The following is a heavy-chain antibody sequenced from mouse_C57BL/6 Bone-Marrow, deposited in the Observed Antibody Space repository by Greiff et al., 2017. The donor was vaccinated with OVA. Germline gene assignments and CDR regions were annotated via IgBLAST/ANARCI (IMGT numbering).Heavy chain of an antibody. V-gene: IGHV1-54*01. CDR2: INPGSGGT. CDR3: ARDRFDY. J-gene: IGHJ2*01. Sequence: QVQLQQSGAELVRPGASVKVSCKASGYAFTNYLIEWVKQRPGQGLEWIGVINPGSGGTNYNEKFKGKATLTADKSSSTAYMQLSSLTSEDSAVYFCARDRFDYWGQGTTLTVSS. CDR1: GYAFTNYL.